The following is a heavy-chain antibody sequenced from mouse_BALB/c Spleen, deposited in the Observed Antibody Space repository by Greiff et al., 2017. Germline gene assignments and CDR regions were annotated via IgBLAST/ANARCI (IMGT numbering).Heavy chain of an antibody. J-gene: IGHJ3*01. CDR2: IWAGGST. Sequence: VKVVESGPGLVAPSQSLSITCTVSGFSLTSYGVHWVRQPPGKGLEWLGVIWAGGSTNYNSALMSRLSISKDNSKSQVFLKMNSLQTDDTAMYYCASLYYGSSYLAYWGQGTLVTVSA. CDR3: ASLYYGSSYLAY. D-gene: IGHD1-1*01. V-gene: IGHV2-9*02. CDR1: GFSLTSYG.